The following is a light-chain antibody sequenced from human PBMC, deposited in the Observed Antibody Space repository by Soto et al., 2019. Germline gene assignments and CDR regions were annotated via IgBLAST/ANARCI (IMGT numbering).Light chain of an antibody. CDR2: DVS. V-gene: IGKV1-39*01. CDR3: QQSFSPPQT. CDR1: ESIRKY. J-gene: IGKJ5*01. Sequence: DIRMTQCPSSLSAAVGDRVTITCGASESIRKYLAWYQKKHGKAPGLLIYDVSTLQSGVPSRLSGSGYGTALTITISSMQTEDLATYYCQQSFSPPQTFGHGTRLEIK.